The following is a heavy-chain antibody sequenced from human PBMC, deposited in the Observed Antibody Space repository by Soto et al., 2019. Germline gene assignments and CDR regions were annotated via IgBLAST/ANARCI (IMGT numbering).Heavy chain of an antibody. D-gene: IGHD1-1*01. CDR3: ARGRYGDY. V-gene: IGHV1-18*01. J-gene: IGHJ4*02. Sequence: QVHLVQSGAEVKKPGASVKVSCKGSGYGFTTYGITWVRQAPGQGLEWMAWISAANGNTNYAQKLQGRVTVTRDQSTNTAYTELRRLRSDDTAVYYCARGRYGDYWGQGALVTVSS. CDR2: ISAANGNT. CDR1: GYGFTTYG.